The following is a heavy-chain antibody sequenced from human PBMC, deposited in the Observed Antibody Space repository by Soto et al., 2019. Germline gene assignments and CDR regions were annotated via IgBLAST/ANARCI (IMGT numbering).Heavy chain of an antibody. CDR1: GGSVSSGTYY. Sequence: SETLSLTCTVSGGSVSSGTYYWSWIRQSPGKGLEWIGYIYYSGSTNYNPSLKSRVTISVDTSKNQFSLKLSSVTAADTAVYYCARDGDYYGMDVWGQGTTVTVSS. CDR3: ARDGDYYGMDV. V-gene: IGHV4-61*01. CDR2: IYYSGST. J-gene: IGHJ6*02.